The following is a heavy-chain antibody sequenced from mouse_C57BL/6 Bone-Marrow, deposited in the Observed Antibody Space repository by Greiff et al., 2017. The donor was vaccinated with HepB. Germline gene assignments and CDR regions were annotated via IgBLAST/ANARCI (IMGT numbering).Heavy chain of an antibody. J-gene: IGHJ2*01. CDR3: ARGKIYFDY. V-gene: IGHV5-4*01. CDR2: ISDGGSYT. Sequence: EVHLVESGGGLVKPGGSLKLSCAASGFTISSYAMSWVRQTPEKRLEWVATISDGGSYTYYPDNVKGRFTISRDNAKNNLYLQMSHLKSEDTAMYYCARGKIYFDYWGQGTTLTVSS. CDR1: GFTISSYA.